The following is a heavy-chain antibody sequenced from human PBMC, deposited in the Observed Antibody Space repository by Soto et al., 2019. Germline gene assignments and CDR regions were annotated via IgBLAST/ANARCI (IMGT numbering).Heavy chain of an antibody. V-gene: IGHV1-69*13. CDR1: GGTFSSYA. J-gene: IGHJ4*02. CDR2: IIPIFGTA. D-gene: IGHD6-13*01. Sequence: ASVKVSCKASGGTFSSYAISWVRQAPGQGLEWMGGIIPIFGTANYAQKFQGRVTITADESTSTAYMELSSLRSEDTAVYYCAREPSQLVRGFFDYWGQGTLVTVSS. CDR3: AREPSQLVRGFFDY.